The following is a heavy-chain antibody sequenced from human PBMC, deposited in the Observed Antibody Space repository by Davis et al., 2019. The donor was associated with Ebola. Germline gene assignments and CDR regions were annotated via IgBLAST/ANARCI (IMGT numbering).Heavy chain of an antibody. D-gene: IGHD3-10*01. J-gene: IGHJ6*04. CDR3: ARVFTMVRGVVRGDGMDV. CDR2: IYYSGST. V-gene: IGHV4-31*03. Sequence: MPSETLSLTCTVSGGSISSSSYYWSWIRQHPGKGLEWIGYIYYSGSTYYNPSLKSRVTISVDTSKNQFSLKLSSVTAADTAVYYCARVFTMVRGVVRGDGMDVWGKGTTVTVSS. CDR1: GGSISSSSYY.